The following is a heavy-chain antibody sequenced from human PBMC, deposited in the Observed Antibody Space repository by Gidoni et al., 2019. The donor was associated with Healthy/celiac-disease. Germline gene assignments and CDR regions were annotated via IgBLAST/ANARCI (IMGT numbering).Heavy chain of an antibody. CDR1: GGSISSSSYY. V-gene: IGHV4-39*01. CDR2: IYYSGST. Sequence: QLQLQESGPGLVKPSETLSLTCTGSGGSISSSSYYWGWIRQPPGKGLEWIGSIYYSGSTYYNPSLKSRVTISVDTSKNQFSLKLSSVTAADTAVYYCARYYYDSSGYYAQYYFDYWGQGTLVTVSS. D-gene: IGHD3-22*01. CDR3: ARYYYDSSGYYAQYYFDY. J-gene: IGHJ4*02.